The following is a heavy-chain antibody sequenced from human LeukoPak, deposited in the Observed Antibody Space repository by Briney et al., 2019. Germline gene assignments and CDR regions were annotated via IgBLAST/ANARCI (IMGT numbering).Heavy chain of an antibody. CDR1: GFNFDDYV. Sequence: GGSLRLSCAASGFNFDDYVMSCVRQAPGKGLEWVSGINWNGGSRGYADSVKGRFTISRDNAKNSLYLQMNSLRAEDTALYYCARSRHSYDSSGFPHYWGQGTLVTVSS. CDR2: INWNGGSR. D-gene: IGHD3-22*01. V-gene: IGHV3-20*04. J-gene: IGHJ4*02. CDR3: ARSRHSYDSSGFPHY.